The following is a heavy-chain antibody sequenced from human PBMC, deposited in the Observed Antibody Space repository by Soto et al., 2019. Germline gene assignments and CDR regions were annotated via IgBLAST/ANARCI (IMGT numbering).Heavy chain of an antibody. CDR1: GFTFSSYA. J-gene: IGHJ4*02. V-gene: IGHV3-23*01. CDR2: ISGSGGST. D-gene: IGHD6-6*01. CDR3: AKDYEPSSSWNAFDY. Sequence: EVQLLESGGGLVQPGGSLRLSCAASGFTFSSYAMSWVRQAPGKGLEWVSAISGSGGSTYYADSVKGRFTISRDNSKNTMYLQMTSLRAEDTAVYYCAKDYEPSSSWNAFDYWGQGTLVTVSS.